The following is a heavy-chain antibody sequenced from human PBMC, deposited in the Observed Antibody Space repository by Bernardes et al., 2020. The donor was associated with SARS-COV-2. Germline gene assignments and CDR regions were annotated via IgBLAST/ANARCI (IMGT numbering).Heavy chain of an antibody. V-gene: IGHV3-21*01. CDR3: ARDIGVGVGATGAFDY. CDR1: GFTFSSYS. CDR2: ISSSSSYI. Sequence: GGSLRLSCAASGFTFSSYSMNWVRQAPGKGLEWVSSISSSSSYIYYADSVKGRFTISRDNAKNSLYLQMNSLRAEDTAVYYCARDIGVGVGATGAFDYWCQGTLVTVSS. J-gene: IGHJ4*02. D-gene: IGHD1-26*01.